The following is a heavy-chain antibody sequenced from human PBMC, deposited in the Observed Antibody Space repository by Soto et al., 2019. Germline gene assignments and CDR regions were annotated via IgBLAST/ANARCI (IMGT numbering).Heavy chain of an antibody. CDR3: ARYYDSSGYYPHDAFDI. D-gene: IGHD3-22*01. CDR1: GGSISSGGYS. CDR2: IYHSGST. Sequence: QLQLQESGSGLVKPSQTLSLTCAVSGGSISSGGYSWSWIRQPPGKGLEWIGYIYHSGSTYYNPSLKSRVTISVDRSKNQFSLKLSSVTAADTAVYYCARYYDSSGYYPHDAFDIWGQGTMVTVSS. J-gene: IGHJ3*02. V-gene: IGHV4-30-2*01.